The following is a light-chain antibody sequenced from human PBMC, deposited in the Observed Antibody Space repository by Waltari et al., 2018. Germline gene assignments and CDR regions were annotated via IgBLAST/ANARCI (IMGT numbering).Light chain of an antibody. CDR1: SGHSSYA. CDR2: INSDGSH. CDR3: QTWGTGFVI. V-gene: IGLV4-69*02. Sequence: QPVVTQSSSASASLGASVKLTCTLDSGHSSYAVAWYQLQAEKGPRFLMKINSDGSHSKGDEIADRFSGSSSGAERFLSISSGQSEDEADYYCQTWGTGFVIFGGGTKLTVL. J-gene: IGLJ2*01.